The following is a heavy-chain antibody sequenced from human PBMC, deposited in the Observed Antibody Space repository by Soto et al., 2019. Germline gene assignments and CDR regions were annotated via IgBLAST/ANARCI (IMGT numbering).Heavy chain of an antibody. CDR1: GFTFSSYG. Sequence: GGSLRLSCAASGFTFSSYGMHWVRQAPGKGLEWVAVISYDGSNKYYADSVKGRFTISRDNSKNTLYLQMNSLRAEDTAVYYCALGLSAEYYGMDVWGQGTTVTVSS. CDR3: ALGLSAEYYGMDV. J-gene: IGHJ6*02. CDR2: ISYDGSNK. D-gene: IGHD3-16*01. V-gene: IGHV3-30*03.